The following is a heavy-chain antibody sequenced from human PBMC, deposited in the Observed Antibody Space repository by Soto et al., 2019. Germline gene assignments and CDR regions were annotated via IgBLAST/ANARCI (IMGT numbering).Heavy chain of an antibody. V-gene: IGHV3-30*18. J-gene: IGHJ4*02. CDR2: ISYDGSNK. CDR3: AKDWAEMATSYYFDY. D-gene: IGHD5-12*01. Sequence: QVQLVESGGGVVQPGRSLRLSCAASGFTFSSSGMHWVRQAPGKGLEWVAVISYDGSNKYYADSVKGRFTISRDNSKNTLYLQMNSLRAEDTAVYYCAKDWAEMATSYYFDYWGQGTLVTVSS. CDR1: GFTFSSSG.